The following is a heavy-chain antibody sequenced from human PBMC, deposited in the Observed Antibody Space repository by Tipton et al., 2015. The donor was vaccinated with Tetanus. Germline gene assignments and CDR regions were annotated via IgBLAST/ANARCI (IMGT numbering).Heavy chain of an antibody. J-gene: IGHJ4*02. CDR2: IYQTDST. CDR1: GGLITTGGYS. Sequence: TLSLTCTVSGGLITTGGYSWGWIRQLPGQGLEWLGYIYQTDSTYYNPSVRSRLTLSLQRSKNQVSLKLISVTAADTAVYFCARGRGLGAYSFGFEHWGQGALVTVSS. V-gene: IGHV4-30-2*01. CDR3: ARGRGLGAYSFGFEH. D-gene: IGHD3-3*01.